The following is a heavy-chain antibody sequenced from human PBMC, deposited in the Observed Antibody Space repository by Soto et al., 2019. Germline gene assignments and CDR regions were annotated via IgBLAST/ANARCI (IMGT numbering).Heavy chain of an antibody. D-gene: IGHD2-2*01. CDR3: AKPNDSGYYQQKYYYYGMDV. J-gene: IGHJ6*02. CDR2: ISGSGGST. V-gene: IGHV3-23*01. Sequence: GWVLRLSCAASGFTFSSYAMSWVRQAPGKGLEWVSAISGSGGSTYYADSVKGRFTISRDNSKNTLYLQMNSLRAEDTAVYYCAKPNDSGYYQQKYYYYGMDVWGQGTTVTGSS. CDR1: GFTFSSYA.